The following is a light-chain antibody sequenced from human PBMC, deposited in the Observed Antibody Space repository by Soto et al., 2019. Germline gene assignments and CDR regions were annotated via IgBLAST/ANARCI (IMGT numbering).Light chain of an antibody. J-gene: IGLJ2*01. CDR1: SSDVGTYNL. CDR2: EVS. V-gene: IGLV2-23*02. Sequence: QSVLTQPASVSGSPGQSITISCTGSSSDVGTYNLVSWYQLHPGNAPKLMIYEVSKRPSGVSDRFSGSKSGNTASLTISGLQAEDEADYYCCSYAGSDTYIIFGGGTQLT. CDR3: CSYAGSDTYII.